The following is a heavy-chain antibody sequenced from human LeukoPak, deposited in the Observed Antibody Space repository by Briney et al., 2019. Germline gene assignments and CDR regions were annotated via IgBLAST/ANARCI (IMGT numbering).Heavy chain of an antibody. CDR2: IYYSGST. CDR3: ARVPFYCSSTSCSIPFDY. J-gene: IGHJ4*02. Sequence: SETLSLTCTVSGGSISSYYWSWIRQPPGKGLEWIGYIYYSGSTNYNPSLKSRVTISVDTSKNQFSLNLSSVTAADTAVYYCARVPFYCSSTSCSIPFDYWGQGTLVTVSS. V-gene: IGHV4-59*12. D-gene: IGHD2-2*01. CDR1: GGSISSYY.